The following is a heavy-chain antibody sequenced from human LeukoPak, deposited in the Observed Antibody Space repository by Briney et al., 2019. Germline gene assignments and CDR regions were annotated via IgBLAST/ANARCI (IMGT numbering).Heavy chain of an antibody. D-gene: IGHD3-16*01. CDR2: FYYRGST. Sequence: SETLSLTCTVSGGSISSSSHYWGWIRQSPGKGLQWIGSFYYRGSTYYTPSLKSRVTISLDASDTQFSLRLNSDTAADTAVYYCARAGGADRYYFDYWGQGSLVTVSS. V-gene: IGHV4-39*07. CDR3: ARAGGADRYYFDY. CDR1: GGSISSSSHY. J-gene: IGHJ4*02.